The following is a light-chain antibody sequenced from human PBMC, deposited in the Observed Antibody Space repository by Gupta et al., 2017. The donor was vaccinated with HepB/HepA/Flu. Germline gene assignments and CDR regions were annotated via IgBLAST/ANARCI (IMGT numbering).Light chain of an antibody. V-gene: IGLV1-44*01. CDR3: ASWDDSLNGPV. J-gene: IGLJ3*02. Sequence: QSLLTPPPSPSGTPGQKVTTSSSGSSSNLGSNTVNWYQQLPGTAPKLLIYSNNQRPSGVPDRFSGSKSGTSASLAISGLQSADEADYYCASWDDSLNGPVFGGGTKLTVL. CDR2: SNN. CDR1: SSNLGSNT.